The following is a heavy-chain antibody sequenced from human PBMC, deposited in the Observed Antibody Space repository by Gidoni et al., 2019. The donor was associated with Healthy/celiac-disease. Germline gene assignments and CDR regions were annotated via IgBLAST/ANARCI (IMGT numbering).Heavy chain of an antibody. CDR1: GGSFSGYD. CDR3: ARGVTGGWFYYYYGMDV. CDR2: INHSGST. Sequence: QVQLQQWGAGLLKPSETLSLTCAVDGGSFSGYDWGWFRQPPGKGLEWIGEINHSGSTNYNPSLKSRVTISVDTSKNQFSLKLSSVTAADTAVYYCARGVTGGWFYYYYGMDVWGQGTTVTVSS. D-gene: IGHD6-19*01. V-gene: IGHV4-34*01. J-gene: IGHJ6*02.